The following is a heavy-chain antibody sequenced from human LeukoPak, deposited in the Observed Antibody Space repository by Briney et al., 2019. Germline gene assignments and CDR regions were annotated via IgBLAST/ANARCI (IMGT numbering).Heavy chain of an antibody. Sequence: SSETLSLTCTVPGGSISSYYWSWIRQPAGKGLEWIGRIYTSGSTNYNPSLKSRVTMSVDTSKNQFSLKLSSVTAADTAVYYCARASSSSAPLNAFDIWGQGTMVTVSS. D-gene: IGHD2-2*01. J-gene: IGHJ3*02. V-gene: IGHV4-4*07. CDR2: IYTSGST. CDR3: ARASSSSAPLNAFDI. CDR1: GGSISSYY.